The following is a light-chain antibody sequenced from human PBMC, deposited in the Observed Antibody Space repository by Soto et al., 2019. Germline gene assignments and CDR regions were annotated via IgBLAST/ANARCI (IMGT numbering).Light chain of an antibody. V-gene: IGLV2-8*01. CDR2: EVS. Sequence: QSALTQPPSASGSPGQSVTISCTGTSSDVGCYNYVSWYQQHPGKAPKLMIYEVSKRPSGVPDRFSGSKSGNTASLTVSGLQSEDEADYYCSSYEGSNTFVFGTGTKLTVL. CDR3: SSYEGSNTFV. CDR1: SSDVGCYNY. J-gene: IGLJ1*01.